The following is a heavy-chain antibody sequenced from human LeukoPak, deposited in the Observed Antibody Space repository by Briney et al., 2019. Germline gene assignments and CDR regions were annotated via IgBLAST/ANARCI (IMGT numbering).Heavy chain of an antibody. J-gene: IGHJ4*02. Sequence: GGSLRLSCAASGFTFSDYAMSWVRQAPGKGLEFVSVISPNGGITYYADSVKGRFTISRDNSRNTLYLQMNSLRAEDTAVYFCAKDGHTMVTYDYWGQGTLVTVSS. D-gene: IGHD4/OR15-4a*01. CDR1: GFTFSDYA. CDR2: ISPNGGIT. V-gene: IGHV3-23*01. CDR3: AKDGHTMVTYDY.